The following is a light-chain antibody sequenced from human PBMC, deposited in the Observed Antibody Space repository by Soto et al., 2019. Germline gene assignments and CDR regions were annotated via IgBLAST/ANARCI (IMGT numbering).Light chain of an antibody. CDR1: QTFSSIY. V-gene: IGKV3-15*01. J-gene: IGKJ1*01. CDR2: GAS. Sequence: EIVLTQSPGTLSFSPGERATLSCRASQTFSSIYLAWYQQKPGQAPRLLIYGASTRATGIPARFSGSGSGTEFTLTISSLQSEDFAVYYCQQYNDLPRTFGQGTKVDIK. CDR3: QQYNDLPRT.